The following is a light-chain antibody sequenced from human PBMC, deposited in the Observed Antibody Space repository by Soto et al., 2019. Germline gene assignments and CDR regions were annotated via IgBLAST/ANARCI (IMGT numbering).Light chain of an antibody. CDR1: QSVSSN. J-gene: IGKJ5*01. V-gene: IGKV3-11*01. CDR3: QQRNVWPPVT. CDR2: GAF. Sequence: EIVLTQSPGTLSLSPGERVTLSCRASQSVSSNFLAWYQQKPGQAPRLLIYGAFNRATGIPARFSGSGSGTDFTLTISSLEPEDSAVYYCQQRNVWPPVTFGQGTRLEIK.